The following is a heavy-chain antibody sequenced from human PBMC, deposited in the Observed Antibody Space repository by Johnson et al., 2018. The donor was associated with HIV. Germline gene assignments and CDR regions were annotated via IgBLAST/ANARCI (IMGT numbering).Heavy chain of an antibody. CDR2: IYSGGRT. CDR3: ASKTPVVADAFEI. J-gene: IGHJ3*02. CDR1: GFTVSSNY. V-gene: IGHV3-66*01. Sequence: EVQLVESGGGLVQPGGYLRLSCAASGFTVSSNYMSWVRQAPGKGLEWVSIIYSGGRTYYDDSVKGRFTISRDNSKNTLYLQMNSLRAEDTAVYSCASKTPVVADAFEIWGGGAMFT. D-gene: IGHD2-2*01.